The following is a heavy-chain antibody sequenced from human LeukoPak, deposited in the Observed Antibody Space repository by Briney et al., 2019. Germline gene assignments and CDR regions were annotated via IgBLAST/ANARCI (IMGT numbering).Heavy chain of an antibody. V-gene: IGHV3-30-3*01. CDR3: CVMSDM. D-gene: IGHD3-16*01. CDR1: GFTFSTYA. CDR2: ISYDGNNK. J-gene: IGHJ3*02. Sequence: PGGSLRLSCAASGFTFSTYAMHWVRQAPGKGLEWMAVISYDGNNKYHADSVKGRFTVSRDNSKNTLYLQMNSLRVEDTAVYYCCVMSDMWGQGTMVTVSS.